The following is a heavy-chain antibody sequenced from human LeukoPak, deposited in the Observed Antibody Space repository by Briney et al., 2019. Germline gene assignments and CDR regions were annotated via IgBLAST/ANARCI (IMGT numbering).Heavy chain of an antibody. J-gene: IGHJ6*02. CDR1: GYTFTYYV. CDR2: IDAYNGNT. V-gene: IGHV1-18*01. CDR3: ARDHYCSSTSCSLYYYYYGMDV. Sequence: GASVKVSCKTSGYTFTYYVISWVRQAPGQGLEWMGWIDAYNGNTNHAQKLQGRVTMTTDTSTSTAYMELRSLRSDDTAVYYCARDHYCSSTSCSLYYYYYGMDVWGQGTTVTVSS. D-gene: IGHD2-2*01.